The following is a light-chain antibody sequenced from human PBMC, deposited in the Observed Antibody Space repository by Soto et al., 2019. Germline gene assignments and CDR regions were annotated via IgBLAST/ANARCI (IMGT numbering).Light chain of an antibody. V-gene: IGKV4-1*01. CDR1: QSVLYSSNNKNY. CDR2: WAS. CDR3: QQYYSAPPT. J-gene: IGKJ4*01. Sequence: DIVMTQCPDSLAVSLGERATINCKSSQSVLYSSNNKNYLAWHQQKPGQPPKLLIYWASTRESGVPDRFSGSGSGTDFTLTISSLQAEDVAVYYCQQYYSAPPTFGGGTKVEIK.